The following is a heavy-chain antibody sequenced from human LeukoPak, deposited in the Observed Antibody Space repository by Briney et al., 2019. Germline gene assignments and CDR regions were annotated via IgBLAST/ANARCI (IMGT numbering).Heavy chain of an antibody. Sequence: SETLSLTCTVSGGSISSSSYYWGWIRQPPGKGLEWIGSIYYSGSTYYNPSLKSRVTISVDTSKNQFSLKLSSVTAADTAVYYCARDPSYDVWSGPYYYYMDVWGKGTTVTVSS. CDR2: IYYSGST. J-gene: IGHJ6*03. CDR1: GGSISSSSYY. V-gene: IGHV4-39*07. CDR3: ARDPSYDVWSGPYYYYMDV. D-gene: IGHD3-3*01.